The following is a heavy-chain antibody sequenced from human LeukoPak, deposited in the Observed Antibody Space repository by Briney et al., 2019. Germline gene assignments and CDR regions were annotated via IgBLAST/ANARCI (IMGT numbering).Heavy chain of an antibody. J-gene: IGHJ5*02. CDR3: ARKYSSSFWWFDP. CDR2: INPNSGGT. D-gene: IGHD6-6*01. CDR1: GYTFTSYD. Sequence: GASVKVSCKASGYTFTSYDINWVRQATGQGLEWMGWINPNSGGTNYAQKFQGRVTMTRDTSTSTAYMELSRLRSDDTAVYYCARKYSSSFWWFDPWGQGTLVTVSS. V-gene: IGHV1-2*02.